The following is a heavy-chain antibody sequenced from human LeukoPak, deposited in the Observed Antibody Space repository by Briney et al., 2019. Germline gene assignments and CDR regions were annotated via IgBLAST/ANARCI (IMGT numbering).Heavy chain of an antibody. J-gene: IGHJ4*02. CDR1: GLTFSSYG. D-gene: IGHD2-15*01. CDR2: IRYDGSNK. Sequence: GGSLRLSCAASGLTFSSYGMHWVRQAPGKGLEWVAFIRYDGSNKYYADSVKGRFTISRDNSKNTLYLQMNSLRAEDTAVYYCAKAPVTSCRGAFCYPFDYWGQGTLVTVSS. V-gene: IGHV3-30*02. CDR3: AKAPVTSCRGAFCYPFDY.